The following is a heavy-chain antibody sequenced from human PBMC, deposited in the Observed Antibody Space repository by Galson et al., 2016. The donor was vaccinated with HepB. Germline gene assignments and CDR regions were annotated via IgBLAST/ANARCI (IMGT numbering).Heavy chain of an antibody. V-gene: IGHV3-11*01. D-gene: IGHD6-19*01. Sequence: SLRLSCAASGFTFSDYYMTWIRQAPGKGLEWVSYITSTGSAIYSADSVKGRFTISRDNAKNSLYLQMNSLRAADTAVYYCACSSGWIPKPDYWGQGTLVTVSS. CDR2: ITSTGSAI. CDR3: ACSSGWIPKPDY. CDR1: GFTFSDYY. J-gene: IGHJ4*02.